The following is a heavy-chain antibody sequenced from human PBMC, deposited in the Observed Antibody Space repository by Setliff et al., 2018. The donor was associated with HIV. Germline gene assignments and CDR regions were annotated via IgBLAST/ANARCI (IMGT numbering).Heavy chain of an antibody. CDR3: ATDGGLWFGRHSYLQN. V-gene: IGHV4-34*01. D-gene: IGHD3-10*01. Sequence: PSETLSLTCAVYGGPSSGYWSWVRQSPGKGLEWIGEISHSGSTNYNLSLKSRAAISADTSKKQFSLKLTSVTAADTAVYYCATDGGLWFGRHSYLQNWGQGTLVTVSS. CDR2: ISHSGST. CDR1: GGPSSGY. J-gene: IGHJ1*01.